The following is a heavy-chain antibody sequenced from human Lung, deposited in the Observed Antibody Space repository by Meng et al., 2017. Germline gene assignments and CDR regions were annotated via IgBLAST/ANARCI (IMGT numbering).Heavy chain of an antibody. D-gene: IGHD6-19*01. CDR1: GGSFSGYY. V-gene: IGHV4-34*02. CDR3: VRRTYSSGWYFDY. J-gene: IGHJ4*02. Sequence: QGQLQHWGAGLLKPSEPLSLTCAVYGGSFSGYYWSWIRQPPGKGLEWIGEIIDSGSTNYNPSLKSRVTISVDTSKNQFSLRVTSVTAADRAVYYCVRRTYSSGWYFDYWGQGTLVTVSS. CDR2: IIDSGST.